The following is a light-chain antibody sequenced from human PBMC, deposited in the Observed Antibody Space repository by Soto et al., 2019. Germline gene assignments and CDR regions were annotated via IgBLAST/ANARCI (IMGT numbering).Light chain of an antibody. CDR1: QSVSSY. V-gene: IGKV3-11*01. J-gene: IGKJ1*01. CDR3: QQRSNWPVT. Sequence: EIVLTQSPATLSLSPGERATLSCRASQSVSSYLAWYQQKPGQAPRLLIYDASSRATGIPARFSGSESGTEFTLTISSLEPEDFAVYYCQQRSNWPVTFGQGTRVDIK. CDR2: DAS.